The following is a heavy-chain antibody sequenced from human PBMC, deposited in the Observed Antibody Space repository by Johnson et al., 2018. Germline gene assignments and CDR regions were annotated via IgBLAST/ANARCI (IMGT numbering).Heavy chain of an antibody. D-gene: IGHD5-24*01. Sequence: QVQLVQSGGGVVQPGRSLRLSCAASGFTFSSYGMHWVRQAPGKGLEWVAVISYDGSNKYYADSVKGRFTISRDNSKNTLSRQMNSLRAEDTAVYYCARQRWHQPGAFDIWGQGTMVTVSS. CDR3: ARQRWHQPGAFDI. V-gene: IGHV3-30*03. J-gene: IGHJ3*02. CDR1: GFTFSSYG. CDR2: ISYDGSNK.